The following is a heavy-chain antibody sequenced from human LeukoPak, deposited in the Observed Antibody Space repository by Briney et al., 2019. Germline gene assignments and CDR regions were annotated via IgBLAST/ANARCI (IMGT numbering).Heavy chain of an antibody. CDR3: AGGSIKNFDY. J-gene: IGHJ4*02. D-gene: IGHD3-9*01. V-gene: IGHV4-59*01. CDR2: IYYSGST. Sequence: PSETLSLTCTVSGGSISSYYWSWIRQPPGKGLEWMGYIYYSGSTNYNPSLKSRVTISVDTSKNQFSLKLSSVTAADTAVYYCAGGSIKNFDYWGQGTLVTVSS. CDR1: GGSISSYY.